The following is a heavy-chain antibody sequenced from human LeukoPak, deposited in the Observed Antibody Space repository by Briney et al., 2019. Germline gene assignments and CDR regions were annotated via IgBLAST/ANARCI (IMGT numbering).Heavy chain of an antibody. D-gene: IGHD1-14*01. CDR1: GFTFSDYY. CDR2: ISSSGSTI. J-gene: IGHJ4*02. V-gene: IGHV3-11*01. Sequence: GGSLRLSCAASGFTFSDYYMSWIRQAPGKGLEWVSCISSSGSTIYYADSVKGRFTISRDNAKNSLYLQMNSLRAEDTAVYYCASEAQTSSRIDYWGQGTLVTVSS. CDR3: ASEAQTSSRIDY.